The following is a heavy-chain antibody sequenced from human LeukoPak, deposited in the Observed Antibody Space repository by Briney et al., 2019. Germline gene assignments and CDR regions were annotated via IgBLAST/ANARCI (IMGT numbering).Heavy chain of an antibody. J-gene: IGHJ4*02. CDR1: GFTFSNTW. V-gene: IGHV3-48*04. D-gene: IGHD5-12*01. CDR2: ISSSSSTF. CDR3: AGVLATLDY. Sequence: GGSLRLSCAASGFTFSNTWMSWVRQAPGKGLEWVSYISSSSSTFYYADSVKGRFTISRDNAKNSLYLQMNSLRAEDTAVYYCAGVLATLDYWGQGTLVTVSS.